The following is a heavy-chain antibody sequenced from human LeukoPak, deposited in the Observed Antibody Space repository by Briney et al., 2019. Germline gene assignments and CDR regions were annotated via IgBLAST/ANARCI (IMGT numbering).Heavy chain of an antibody. J-gene: IGHJ4*02. Sequence: GGSLRLSCAASGFTLSNHWMHWVRQAPGKGLVWVSRIKGDGISTNYADSVKGRFTISRDIAKSTLYLQMNSLRAEDTGVYYCAKDHYWSIDYWGRGTLVTVSS. V-gene: IGHV3-74*01. CDR1: GFTLSNHW. CDR3: AKDHYWSIDY. D-gene: IGHD3-3*01. CDR2: IKGDGIST.